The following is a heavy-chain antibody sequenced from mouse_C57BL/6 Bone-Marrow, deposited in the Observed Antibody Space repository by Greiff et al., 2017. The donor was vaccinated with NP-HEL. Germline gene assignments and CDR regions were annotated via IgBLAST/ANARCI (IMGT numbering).Heavy chain of an antibody. D-gene: IGHD2-4*01. Sequence: QVQLQQPGAELVRPGTSVKLSCKASGYTFTSYWMHWVKQRPGQGLEWIGVIDPSDSYTNYNQKFKGKATLTVDTSSSTAYMQLSSLTSEDSAVYYCARDDYGYFDYWGQGTTLTVSS. CDR3: ARDDYGYFDY. V-gene: IGHV1-59*01. CDR1: GYTFTSYW. CDR2: IDPSDSYT. J-gene: IGHJ2*01.